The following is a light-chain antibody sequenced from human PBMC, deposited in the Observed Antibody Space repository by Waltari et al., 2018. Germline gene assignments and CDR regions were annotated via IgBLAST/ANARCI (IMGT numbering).Light chain of an antibody. CDR1: ASVDDD. CDR2: SAS. J-gene: IGKJ1*01. Sequence: EILMMQSPDTLSLSLGERATLFCRAGASVDDDLAWYQQRPGQAPRLLIFSASTRAADVPARFSASESGTEFTLTINSLQSEDCAVYFCQQYSDRPPFTFGQGTRVEIK. CDR3: QQYSDRPPFT. V-gene: IGKV3-15*01.